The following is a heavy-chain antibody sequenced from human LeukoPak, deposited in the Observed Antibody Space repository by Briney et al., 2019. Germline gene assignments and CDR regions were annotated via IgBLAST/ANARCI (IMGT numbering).Heavy chain of an antibody. CDR2: IIPIFGTA. D-gene: IGHD6-6*01. J-gene: IGHJ6*03. CDR3: ARSGFLLHPIAARRDYYYYMDV. V-gene: IGHV1-69*05. CDR1: GGTFSSYA. Sequence: GASVKVSCKASGGTFSSYAISWVRQAPGQGLEWMGGIIPIFGTANYAQKFQGRVTITTDESTSTAYMELSSLRSEDTAVYYCARSGFLLHPIAARRDYYYYMDVWGKGTTVTVSS.